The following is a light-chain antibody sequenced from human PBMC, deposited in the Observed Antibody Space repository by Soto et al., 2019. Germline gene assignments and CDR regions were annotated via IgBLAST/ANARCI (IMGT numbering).Light chain of an antibody. Sequence: LVLTQSPSASASLGASVKLTCTLSSGHSSYGIAWHQQQPEKGPRYLMKLNSDGSHNKGDGIPDRFSGSSSGAERYLTISSLQSEDEADYYCQTWGTGVVFGGGTKLTVL. CDR3: QTWGTGVV. V-gene: IGLV4-69*01. CDR1: SGHSSYG. CDR2: LNSDGSH. J-gene: IGLJ2*01.